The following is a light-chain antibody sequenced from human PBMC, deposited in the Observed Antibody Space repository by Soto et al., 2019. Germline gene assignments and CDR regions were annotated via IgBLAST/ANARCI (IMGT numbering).Light chain of an antibody. CDR3: STWDDSLNGQV. J-gene: IGLJ2*01. CDR1: SSNIGSRA. V-gene: IGLV1-44*01. Sequence: LTQPPSASGTPGQRVTISCSGSSSNIGSRAVNWYQQLPGTAPKLLVYRDNQRPSGVPDRFFGSKSGTSASLAISGLQSEDEADYYCSTWDDSLNGQVFGGGTKLTVL. CDR2: RDN.